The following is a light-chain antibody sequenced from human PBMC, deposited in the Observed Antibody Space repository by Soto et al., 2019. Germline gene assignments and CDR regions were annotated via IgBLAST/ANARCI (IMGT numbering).Light chain of an antibody. CDR2: GVS. V-gene: IGKV1-39*01. Sequence: DIQLTQSPSSLSASVGDEVTITCRASQGISHYLTWYQQKPGRAPTLLLYGVSTLQSGVPSRFSGGGSGTDFTLTISKLQLEDFATYYCQQSYDAQFTFGGGTRVEIK. CDR1: QGISHY. J-gene: IGKJ4*01. CDR3: QQSYDAQFT.